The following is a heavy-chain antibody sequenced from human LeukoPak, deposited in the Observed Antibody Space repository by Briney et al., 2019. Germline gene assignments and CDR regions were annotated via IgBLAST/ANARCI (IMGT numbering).Heavy chain of an antibody. J-gene: IGHJ3*02. Sequence: SETLSLTCTVSGASINTYYWSWIRQPPGKGLEWIGYIYYSGSTNYSPSLKSRVTISIDTSKNQFSLKLTSVTAADAAVYYCARNGGSYTFDTWGQGTMVTVSS. CDR3: ARNGGSYTFDT. V-gene: IGHV4-59*01. CDR2: IYYSGST. CDR1: GASINTYY. D-gene: IGHD1-26*01.